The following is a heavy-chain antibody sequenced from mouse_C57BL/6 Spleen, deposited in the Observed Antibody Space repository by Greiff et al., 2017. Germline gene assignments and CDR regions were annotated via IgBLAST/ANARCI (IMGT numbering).Heavy chain of an antibody. Sequence: EVKLMESGGDLVKPGGSLILSCAASGFTFRSYGLSWVRQTPDKRLEWVATFSSGGSYTYYPDSVQGPFPISRDNSKNALYLQMSSLKSEDTAMYYGARQDMITTTVGYFDVWGTGTTVTVSS. J-gene: IGHJ1*03. CDR1: GFTFRSYG. D-gene: IGHD2-4*01. CDR3: ARQDMITTTVGYFDV. CDR2: FSSGGSYT. V-gene: IGHV5-6*01.